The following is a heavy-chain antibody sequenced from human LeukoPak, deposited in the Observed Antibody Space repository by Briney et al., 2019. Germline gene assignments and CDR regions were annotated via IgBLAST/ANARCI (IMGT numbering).Heavy chain of an antibody. D-gene: IGHD3-10*01. J-gene: IGHJ4*02. CDR1: GYTFTGYY. CDR3: AKDMDVGDYGSGDYFDY. V-gene: IGHV1-2*02. CDR2: INPNSGGT. Sequence: GASVKVSCKASGYTFTGYYMHWVRQAPGQGLEWMGWINPNSGGTNYAQKFQGRVTMTRDTSISTAYMELSRLRSDDTAVYYCAKDMDVGDYGSGDYFDYCGQGTLVTVSS.